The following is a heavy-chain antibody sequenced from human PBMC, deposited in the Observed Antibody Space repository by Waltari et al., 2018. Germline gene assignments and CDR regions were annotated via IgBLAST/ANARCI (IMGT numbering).Heavy chain of an antibody. J-gene: IGHJ3*01. Sequence: QLQLQESGPGLVKPSETLSLTCSVSGGSIISKRHYWVWIRQPPGQGLEWIGTMSYSGATYSSPSLSSRVTIARDTSKNQLSLKLASVTAADTAVYFCATYLGASLGTAAFDVWGQGTMVTVSS. CDR3: ATYLGASLGTAAFDV. V-gene: IGHV4-39*01. CDR2: MSYSGAT. D-gene: IGHD1-1*01. CDR1: GGSIISKRHY.